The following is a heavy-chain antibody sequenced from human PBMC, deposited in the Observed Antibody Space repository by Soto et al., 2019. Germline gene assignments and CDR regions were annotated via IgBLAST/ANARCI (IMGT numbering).Heavy chain of an antibody. V-gene: IGHV5-51*07. D-gene: IGHD3-10*01. CDR2: IFPGDSDT. Sequence: GEALKISCRGCGYSFSNSWIGSVHQLPGKGLEWRGIIFPGDSDTRYSPSFQGQVTISADNSISTAYRQWSSLRASDTAIYYCARYLRVRGIIRQGPFDSWGQGTLVTVSS. J-gene: IGHJ4*02. CDR3: ARYLRVRGIIRQGPFDS. CDR1: GYSFSNSW.